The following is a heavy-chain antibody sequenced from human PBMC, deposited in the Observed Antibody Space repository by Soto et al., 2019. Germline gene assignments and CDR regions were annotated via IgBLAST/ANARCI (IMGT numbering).Heavy chain of an antibody. Sequence: SETLSLTCAVSGGSFSSSNWWSWVRQPPGKGLEWIGEIYHSGSTNYNPSLKSRVTISVDKSTNQFSLRLSSVTAADTAVYYCARETVYSTSSRWFDPWGQGTLVTVSS. CDR1: GGSFSSSNW. J-gene: IGHJ5*02. V-gene: IGHV4-4*02. CDR3: ARETVYSTSSRWFDP. D-gene: IGHD6-6*01. CDR2: IYHSGST.